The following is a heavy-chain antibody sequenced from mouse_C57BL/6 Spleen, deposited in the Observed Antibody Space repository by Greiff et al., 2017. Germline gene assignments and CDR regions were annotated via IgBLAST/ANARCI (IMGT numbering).Heavy chain of an antibody. CDR2: IDPSDSYT. CDR3: ARYDGYDGGFDY. D-gene: IGHD2-3*01. V-gene: IGHV1-59*01. J-gene: IGHJ2*01. CDR1: GYTFTSYW. Sequence: VQLQQPGAELVRPGTSVKLSCKASGYTFTSYWMHWVKQRPGQGLEWIGVIDPSDSYTNYNQKFKGKATLTVDTSSSTAYMQLSSLTSEDSAVYYCARYDGYDGGFDYWGQGTTLTVSS.